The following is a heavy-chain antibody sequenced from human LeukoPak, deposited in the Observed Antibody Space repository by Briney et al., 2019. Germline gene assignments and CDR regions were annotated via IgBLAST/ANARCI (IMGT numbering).Heavy chain of an antibody. CDR3: ARLAAYYGYDAFDI. CDR2: INPNSGGT. CDR1: GYTFTVYY. D-gene: IGHD3-10*01. J-gene: IGHJ3*02. V-gene: IGHV1-2*04. Sequence: ASVKVSCKASGYTFTVYYMHWVRQAPGQGLEWMGWINPNSGGTNYAQKFQGWVTMTRDTSISTAYMELSRLRSDDTAVYYCARLAAYYGYDAFDIWGQGTMVTVSS.